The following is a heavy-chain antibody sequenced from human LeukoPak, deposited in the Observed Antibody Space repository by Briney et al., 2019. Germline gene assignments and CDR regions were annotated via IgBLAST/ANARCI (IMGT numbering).Heavy chain of an antibody. CDR3: AKGLRYYYDSSGLIFDY. Sequence: PGGSLRLSCAASGFTFSSYAMSWVRQAPGKGLEWVSAISGSGGSTYYADSVKGRFTISRDNSKNTLYLQMNSLRAEDTAVYYCAKGLRYYYDSSGLIFDYWGQGTLVTVSS. V-gene: IGHV3-23*01. CDR2: ISGSGGST. D-gene: IGHD3-22*01. CDR1: GFTFSSYA. J-gene: IGHJ4*02.